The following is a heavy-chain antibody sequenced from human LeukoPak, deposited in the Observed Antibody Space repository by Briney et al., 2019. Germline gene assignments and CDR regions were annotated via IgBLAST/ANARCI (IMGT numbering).Heavy chain of an antibody. Sequence: GGSLRLSCAASGFTFSSYWMTWVRQAPGKGLEWVAKIKQDGSEKCYADSVKGRFTISRDNAKNSLYLQMNSLRAEDTAVYYCALSRTLDYWGQGTLVTVSS. CDR1: GFTFSSYW. V-gene: IGHV3-7*01. CDR2: IKQDGSEK. CDR3: ALSRTLDY. J-gene: IGHJ4*02. D-gene: IGHD6-13*01.